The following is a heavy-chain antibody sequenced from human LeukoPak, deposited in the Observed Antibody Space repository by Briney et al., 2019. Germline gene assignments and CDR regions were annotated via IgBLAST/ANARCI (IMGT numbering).Heavy chain of an antibody. J-gene: IGHJ4*02. D-gene: IGHD3-16*02. V-gene: IGHV3-23*01. CDR3: ASNDYVWGSYRSAIRF. Sequence: PGASLRLSCAASGFTFSSYAMSWVRQAPGKGLERVSAISGSGGSTYYADSVKGRFTISRDNSKNTLYLQMNSLRAEDTAVYYCASNDYVWGSYRSAIRFWGQGTLVTVSS. CDR2: ISGSGGST. CDR1: GFTFSSYA.